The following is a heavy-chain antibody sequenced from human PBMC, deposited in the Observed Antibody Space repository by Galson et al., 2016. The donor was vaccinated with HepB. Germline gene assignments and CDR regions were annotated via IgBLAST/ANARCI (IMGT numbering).Heavy chain of an antibody. Sequence: LRLSCAASGFTFSRHAMSWVRQAPGKGLEWVSNIDDSGGATYYADSVKGRFTISRDNSKNTLYLQMNSLRPEDTGVYYCAKVTRTSVATDYWGQGTLVTVSS. J-gene: IGHJ4*02. CDR3: AKVTRTSVATDY. CDR1: GFTFSRHA. V-gene: IGHV3-23*01. CDR2: IDDSGGAT. D-gene: IGHD5-12*01.